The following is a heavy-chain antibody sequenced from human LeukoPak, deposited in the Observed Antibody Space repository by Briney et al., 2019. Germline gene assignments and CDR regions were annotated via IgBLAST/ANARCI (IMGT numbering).Heavy chain of an antibody. CDR2: IYTSGST. D-gene: IGHD6-19*01. J-gene: IGHJ6*02. CDR3: AREARRIAVAGTHTYYYYGMDV. Sequence: SETLSLTCTVSGGSMSSYYWSWIRQPAGKGLEWIGRIYTSGSTNYNPSLKSRVTMSVDTSKNQFSLKLSSVTAADTAVYYCAREARRIAVAGTHTYYYYGMDVWGQGTTVTVSS. V-gene: IGHV4-4*07. CDR1: GGSMSSYY.